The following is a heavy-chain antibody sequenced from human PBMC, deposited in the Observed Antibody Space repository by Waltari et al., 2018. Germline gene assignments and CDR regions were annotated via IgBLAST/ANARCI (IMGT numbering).Heavy chain of an antibody. D-gene: IGHD2-21*01. CDR2: ISSSGKTI. J-gene: IGHJ5*02. CDR1: GVTFSSYE. V-gene: IGHV3-48*03. CDR3: TRDGPTIPFDP. Sequence: EVQLVESGGGLVQPGGSLRLSCAASGVTFSSYEMNWVRQAPGKGLEWISYISSSGKTIYYADSVKGRFTISRDNAKNSLYLQMNSLRAEDTAVYYCTRDGPTIPFDPWGQGTLVTVSS.